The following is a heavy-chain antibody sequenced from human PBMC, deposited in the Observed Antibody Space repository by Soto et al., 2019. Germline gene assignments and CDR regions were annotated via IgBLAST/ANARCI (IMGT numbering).Heavy chain of an antibody. Sequence: EVQLVESGGGLVQPGGSLRLSCAASGLDHNRYWMRWVRQAPGKALEWVGNIKQDGSEQYYVDSVRGRFTISRDNLKNSLYLQMNSLRPEDTAVYYCVRALTSGVYYDDGWETYLPRSYGLDVWGQGTTVTVSS. V-gene: IGHV3-7*04. J-gene: IGHJ6*02. D-gene: IGHD3-16*02. CDR1: GLDHNRYW. CDR3: VRALTSGVYYDDGWETYLPRSYGLDV. CDR2: IKQDGSEQ.